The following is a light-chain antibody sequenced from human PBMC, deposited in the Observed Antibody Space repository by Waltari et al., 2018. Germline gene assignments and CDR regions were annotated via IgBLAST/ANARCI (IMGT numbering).Light chain of an antibody. J-gene: IGKJ1*01. CDR1: ESLVASDGNTY. V-gene: IGKV2-30*01. CDR3: MQGIHRPWT. Sequence: LGQSASISCRSSESLVASDGNTYFNWFQQRPGQSPRRLLYKVSNRDSGVPDRFSGSGSGTDFTLRITRVEAEDVGVYYCMQGIHRPWTFGQGTKVEIK. CDR2: KVS.